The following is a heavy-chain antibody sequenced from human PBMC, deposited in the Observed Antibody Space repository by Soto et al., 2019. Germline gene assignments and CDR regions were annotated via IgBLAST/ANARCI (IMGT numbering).Heavy chain of an antibody. CDR1: GYSFTSYW. V-gene: IGHV5-51*01. Sequence: GDSLKISCTGVGYSFTSYWIGWVRQMPGKGLEWMGIIYPGDSDTRYSPSFQGQVTISADKSITTAYLQWSSLKASDTAMYYCARGYCTTTICDPWFDPWGQGTLVTVSS. CDR2: IYPGDSDT. D-gene: IGHD2-2*01. CDR3: ARGYCTTTICDPWFDP. J-gene: IGHJ5*02.